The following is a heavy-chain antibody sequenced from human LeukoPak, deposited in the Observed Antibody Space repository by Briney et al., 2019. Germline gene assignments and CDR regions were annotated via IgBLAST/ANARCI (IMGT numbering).Heavy chain of an antibody. CDR2: IRSKTDGGTT. CDR3: TTWTDLYDY. CDR1: GFTFSNAW. J-gene: IGHJ4*02. V-gene: IGHV3-15*01. D-gene: IGHD3/OR15-3a*01. Sequence: GGSLRLSCAASGFTFSNAWMSWVRQAPGKGLDWVGRIRSKTDGGTTDYAAAVEGRFTISRDDSRNMVYLQMNSLKTEDTAVYYCTTWTDLYDYWGQGTLVTVSS.